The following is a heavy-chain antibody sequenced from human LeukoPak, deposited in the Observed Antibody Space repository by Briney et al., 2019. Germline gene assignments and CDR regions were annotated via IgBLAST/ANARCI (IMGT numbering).Heavy chain of an antibody. CDR1: GFTFSSYA. CDR3: AKGLRANYYYGMDV. CDR2: ISGSGGST. J-gene: IGHJ6*02. V-gene: IGHV3-23*01. Sequence: GGSLRLSCAASGFTFSSYATSWVRQAPGKGLEWVSAISGSGGSTYYADSVKGRFTISRDNSKSTLSLQMNSLRAEDTAVYYCAKGLRANYYYGMDVWGQGTTVTVSS.